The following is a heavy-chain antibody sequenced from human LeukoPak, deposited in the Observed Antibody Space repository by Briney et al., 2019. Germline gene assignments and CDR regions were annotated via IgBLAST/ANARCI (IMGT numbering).Heavy chain of an antibody. CDR2: IDTSSSIM. J-gene: IGHJ5*01. Sequence: GGSLRLSCAASGLTFSKYSMTWVRQAPGKGLEWVSFIDTSSSIMYYTDSVKGRFTISRDNAKNSLYLQMNSLKVEDTAIYYCARDNWVDCWGQGTLVTVSS. CDR1: GLTFSKYS. CDR3: ARDNWVDC. V-gene: IGHV3-48*04.